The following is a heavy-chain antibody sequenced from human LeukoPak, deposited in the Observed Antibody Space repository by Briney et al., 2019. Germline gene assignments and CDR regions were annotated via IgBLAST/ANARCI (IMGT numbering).Heavy chain of an antibody. Sequence: SETLSLTCAMYGGSFRGYYWSWIRQPPGKGLEWIGETIHSGGTNYNPSLKSRATISVDTSKNQFSLKLSSVTAADTAVYYCARGRYCSDGSCYLDYWGQGTLVTVSS. CDR2: TIHSGGT. D-gene: IGHD2-15*01. J-gene: IGHJ4*02. V-gene: IGHV4-34*12. CDR3: ARGRYCSDGSCYLDY. CDR1: GGSFRGYY.